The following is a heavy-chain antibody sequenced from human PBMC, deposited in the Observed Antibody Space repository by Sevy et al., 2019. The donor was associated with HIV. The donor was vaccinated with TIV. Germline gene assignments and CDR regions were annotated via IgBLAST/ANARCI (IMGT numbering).Heavy chain of an antibody. D-gene: IGHD6-13*01. J-gene: IGHJ6*02. CDR2: ISGSGGST. V-gene: IGHV3-23*01. Sequence: GGSLRLSCAASGFTFSTYAMSWVRQAPGKGLEWVSAISGSGGSTYYADSMEGRFIISRDKSKNTLFLQMNSLRAEDTAVYYGAKGDSNFYGLDVWGQGTTVTVSS. CDR3: AKGDSNFYGLDV. CDR1: GFTFSTYA.